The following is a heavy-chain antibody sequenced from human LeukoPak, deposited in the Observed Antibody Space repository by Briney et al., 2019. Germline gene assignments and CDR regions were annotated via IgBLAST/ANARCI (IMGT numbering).Heavy chain of an antibody. CDR3: AKVRGNYDFWSGFDY. V-gene: IGHV3-30*02. CDR2: IRYDGSNK. J-gene: IGHJ4*02. CDR1: GFTFNTYG. D-gene: IGHD3-3*01. Sequence: GGSLRLSCTASGFTFNTYGMHWVRQAPGKGLKWVAFIRYDGSNKYYGDSVKGRFTISRDNSKNTLYLQMNSLRAEDTAVYYCAKVRGNYDFWSGFDYWGQGTLVTGSS.